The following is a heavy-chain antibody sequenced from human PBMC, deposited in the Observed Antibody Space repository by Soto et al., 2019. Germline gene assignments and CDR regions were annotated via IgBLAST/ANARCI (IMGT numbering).Heavy chain of an antibody. D-gene: IGHD2-2*01. CDR2: ISGSGTGTT. CDR1: GFTFSSYA. V-gene: IGHV3-23*01. CDR3: ATYCSGTSCGSLA. J-gene: IGHJ5*02. Sequence: GGSLRLSCAASGFTFSSYAMTWVRQAPGKGLEWVSAISGSGTGTTYYADSVKGRFTISRDDSKNTLFLQMSSLRADDTAVYYCATYCSGTSCGSLAWGQGTLVTVSS.